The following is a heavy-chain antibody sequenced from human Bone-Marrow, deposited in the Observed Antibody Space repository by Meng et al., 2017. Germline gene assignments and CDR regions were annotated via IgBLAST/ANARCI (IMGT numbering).Heavy chain of an antibody. CDR3: ARVIYRPSGHNYFDP. CDR2: IYHSGST. J-gene: IGHJ5*02. V-gene: IGHV4-4*02. CDR1: GGSISSPNW. Sequence: VQVAESGPGLVKPSGTLSLTCAVSGGSISSPNWWSWVRQPPGRGLEWIGEIYHSGSTTYNPSLLSRVTISVDKSKNQFSLKLSSVTAADTAIYYCARVIYRPSGHNYFDPWGQGTLVTVSS. D-gene: IGHD1-26*01.